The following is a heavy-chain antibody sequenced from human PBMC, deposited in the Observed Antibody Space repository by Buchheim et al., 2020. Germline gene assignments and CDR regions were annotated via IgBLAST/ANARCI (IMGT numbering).Heavy chain of an antibody. CDR2: IWYDGRNK. CDR3: ARERIQLSSYYYGMDV. J-gene: IGHJ6*02. Sequence: QVQLVESGGGVVQPGRSLRLSCAASGFTFSSYGMHWVRNAPGKGLEWVAVIWYDGRNKYYADSVKGRFTIYRDNSKNTLYLQMNSLRAEDTAVYYCARERIQLSSYYYGMDVWGQGTT. CDR1: GFTFSSYG. V-gene: IGHV3-33*01. D-gene: IGHD5-18*01.